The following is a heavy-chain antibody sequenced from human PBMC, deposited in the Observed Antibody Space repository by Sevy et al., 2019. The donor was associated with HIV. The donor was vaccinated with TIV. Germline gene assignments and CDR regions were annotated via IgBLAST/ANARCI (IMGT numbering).Heavy chain of an antibody. J-gene: IGHJ4*02. Sequence: SETLSLTCTVSGGSITSLYWNWIRQPPGKGLEWIANIYYNGHINYNPPLKSRVTLSLVTSMNQFSLRLSSMTAADTAMYYCAGENAWGRGYSWGQGTLVTVSS. V-gene: IGHV4-59*08. CDR2: IYYNGHI. D-gene: IGHD1-26*01. CDR3: AGENAWGRGYS. CDR1: GGSITSLY.